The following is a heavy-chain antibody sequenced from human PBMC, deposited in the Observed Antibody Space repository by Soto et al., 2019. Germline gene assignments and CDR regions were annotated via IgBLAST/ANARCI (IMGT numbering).Heavy chain of an antibody. CDR2: ISGSVGST. CDR1: GFTFSSYA. Sequence: GSLRLSCAASGFTFSSYAMSWVRQAPGKGLEWVSAISGSVGSTYYADSVKGRFTISRDNSKNTLYLQMNSLRAEDTAVYYCAKDLAMIVVETGDFDYWGQGTLVTVSS. CDR3: AKDLAMIVVETGDFDY. D-gene: IGHD3-22*01. J-gene: IGHJ4*02. V-gene: IGHV3-23*01.